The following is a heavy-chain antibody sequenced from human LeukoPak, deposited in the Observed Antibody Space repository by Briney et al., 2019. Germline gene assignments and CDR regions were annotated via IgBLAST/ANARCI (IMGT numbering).Heavy chain of an antibody. V-gene: IGHV4-59*01. CDR1: GGSISNYF. D-gene: IGHD6-19*01. CDR3: ARGLAGYSSGDDGFDV. CDR2: IYYSGSA. Sequence: KPSETLSLTCTVSGGSISNYFWSWFRQPPGKGLEWIGYIYYSGSANYNPSLKSRVTISVDTSKNQFSLKLSSVTAADTAMYFCARGLAGYSSGDDGFDVWGQGTMVTVSS. J-gene: IGHJ3*01.